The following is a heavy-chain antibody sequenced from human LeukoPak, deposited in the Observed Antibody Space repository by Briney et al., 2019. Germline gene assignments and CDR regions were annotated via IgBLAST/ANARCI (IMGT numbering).Heavy chain of an antibody. V-gene: IGHV4-34*01. CDR3: ARGGGGRAGN. CDR1: GGSFSGYY. D-gene: IGHD3-16*01. J-gene: IGHJ4*02. CDR2: INHSGSS. Sequence: SETLSLTCAVYGGSFSGYYWSWIRQPPGKGLEWIGEINHSGSSNYNPSLKSRVTISVDTSKNQFSLKLSSVTAADTAVYYCARGGGGRAGNWGQGKLVTVSS.